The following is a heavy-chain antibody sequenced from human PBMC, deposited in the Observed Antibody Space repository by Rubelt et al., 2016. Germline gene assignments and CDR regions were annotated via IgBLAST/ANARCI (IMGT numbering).Heavy chain of an antibody. Sequence: EVQLVESGGGLVQPGGSLRLSCAASGFTVSSNYMSWVRQAPGKGLEWVSVIYSGGSTYYADSGKGRLTMSRDDSKKTLYLEMSSRRAEVTAGDYCASNWGFDYWGQGTLVTVSS. D-gene: IGHD7-27*01. V-gene: IGHV3-66*01. CDR3: ASNWGFDY. J-gene: IGHJ4*02. CDR2: IYSGGST. CDR1: GFTVSSNY.